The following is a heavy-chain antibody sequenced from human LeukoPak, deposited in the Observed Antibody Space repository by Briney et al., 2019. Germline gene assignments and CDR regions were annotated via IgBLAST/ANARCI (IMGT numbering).Heavy chain of an antibody. D-gene: IGHD6-19*01. CDR3: AKSNYTSGWYLLDY. CDR2: ISGSGDST. Sequence: GGSLRLSCVVSGFTLSSYAMNWVRQAPGKGLEWVSAISGSGDSTFYADSVKGRFTISRDNSKNTLYLQMNSLRAEDTAVYYCAKSNYTSGWYLLDYWGQGTLVTVSS. CDR1: GFTLSSYA. J-gene: IGHJ4*02. V-gene: IGHV3-23*01.